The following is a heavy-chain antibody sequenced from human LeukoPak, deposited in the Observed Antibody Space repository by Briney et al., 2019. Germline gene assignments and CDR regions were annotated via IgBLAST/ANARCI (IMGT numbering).Heavy chain of an antibody. Sequence: GGSLRLSCAASGFTFDDYAMHWVRQATGKGLEWVSAIGTAGDTYYPGSVKGRFTISRENAKNSLYLQMNSLRAGDTAVYYCARGSTRVFDYWGQGTLVTVSS. D-gene: IGHD1-26*01. J-gene: IGHJ4*02. CDR3: ARGSTRVFDY. CDR2: IGTAGDT. CDR1: GFTFDDYA. V-gene: IGHV3-13*01.